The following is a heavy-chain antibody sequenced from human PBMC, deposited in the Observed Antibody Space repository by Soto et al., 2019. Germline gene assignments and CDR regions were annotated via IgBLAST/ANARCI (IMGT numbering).Heavy chain of an antibody. CDR3: ARDPGYYDSSGYYYYYGMDV. J-gene: IGHJ6*02. Sequence: ASVKVSCKASGYTFTGYYMHWVRQTPGQGLEWMGCINPNSGGTNYAQKFQGWVTMTSDTSISTAYMELSRLRSDDTAVYYCARDPGYYDSSGYYYYYGMDVWGQGTTVTVS. V-gene: IGHV1-2*04. CDR2: INPNSGGT. D-gene: IGHD3-22*01. CDR1: GYTFTGYY.